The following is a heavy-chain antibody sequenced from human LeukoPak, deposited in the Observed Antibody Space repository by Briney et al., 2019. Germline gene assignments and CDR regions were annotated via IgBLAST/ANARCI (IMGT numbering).Heavy chain of an antibody. D-gene: IGHD6-19*01. CDR1: GFTFSSYW. V-gene: IGHV3-7*01. J-gene: IGHJ6*02. CDR2: IKQDGSEK. Sequence: GGSLRLSCAASGFTFSSYWMSWVRQAPGKGLEWVANIKQDGSEKYCVDSVKGRFTISRDNAKNSLYLQMNSLRAEDTAVYYCARDTNSSGWYFHYGMDVWGQGTTVTVSS. CDR3: ARDTNSSGWYFHYGMDV.